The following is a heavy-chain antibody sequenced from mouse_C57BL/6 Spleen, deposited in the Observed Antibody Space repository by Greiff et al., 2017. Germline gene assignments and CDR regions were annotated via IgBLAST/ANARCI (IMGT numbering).Heavy chain of an antibody. V-gene: IGHV6-6*01. D-gene: IGHD1-1*01. J-gene: IGHJ1*03. CDR1: GFTFSDAW. CDR3: TRFYYYGSSYDWYFDV. Sequence: DVKLVESGGGLVQPGGSMKLSCAASGFTFSDAWMDWVRQSPEKGLEWVAEIRNKANNHATYYAESVKGRFTISRDDSKSSVYLQMNSLRAEDTGIYYCTRFYYYGSSYDWYFDVWGTGTTVTVSS. CDR2: IRNKANNHAT.